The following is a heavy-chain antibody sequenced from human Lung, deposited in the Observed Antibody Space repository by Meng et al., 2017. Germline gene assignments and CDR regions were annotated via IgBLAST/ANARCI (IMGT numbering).Heavy chain of an antibody. J-gene: IGHJ4*02. V-gene: IGHV3-30*01. CDR1: GFTFSRNA. D-gene: IGHD4-17*01. CDR3: ARNNYGDYYFDY. Sequence: QVEVLVVGGCVVQSGRSLRRFCAASGFTFSRNAMHWVRHAPGKGLEWVAAISYDGSNQHYADSVKGRFTISRDNSENTLYLQMNSLRAEDTAVYYCARNNYGDYYFDYWGQGTLVTVSS. CDR2: ISYDGSNQ.